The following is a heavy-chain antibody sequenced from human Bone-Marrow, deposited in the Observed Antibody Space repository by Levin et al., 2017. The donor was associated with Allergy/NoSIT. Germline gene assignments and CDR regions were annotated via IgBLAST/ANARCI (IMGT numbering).Heavy chain of an antibody. J-gene: IGHJ4*02. CDR2: FYYTETT. CDR1: GGSINTSY. D-gene: IGHD3-3*01. Sequence: SQTLSLTCSVSGGSINTSYWSWIRQPPGKRLEWIGYFYYTETTNYIPSLKSRVTISADTSKNQVSLKLTSVTAADTAVYYCARGIIGATAYFDHWGQGTVVTVS. CDR3: ARGIIGATAYFDH. V-gene: IGHV4-59*01.